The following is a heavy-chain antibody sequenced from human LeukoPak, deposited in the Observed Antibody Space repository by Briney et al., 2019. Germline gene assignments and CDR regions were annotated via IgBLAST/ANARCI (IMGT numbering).Heavy chain of an antibody. D-gene: IGHD5-18*01. CDR3: AARGARGYSYGPTLYYFDY. CDR2: INPNSGGT. J-gene: IGHJ4*02. Sequence: GASVKVSCKASGYTFTGYYMHWVRQAPGQGLEWMGWINPNSGGTNYAQKFQGRVTMTRDTSISTAYMELSRLRSDDTAVYYCAARGARGYSYGPTLYYFDYWGQGTLVTVSS. V-gene: IGHV1-2*02. CDR1: GYTFTGYY.